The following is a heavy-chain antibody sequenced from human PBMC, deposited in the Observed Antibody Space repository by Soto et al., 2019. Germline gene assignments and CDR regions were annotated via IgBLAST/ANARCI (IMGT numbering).Heavy chain of an antibody. CDR2: IYYGGST. D-gene: IGHD4-17*01. CDR3: AKLDGDYVLFNY. J-gene: IGHJ4*02. Sequence: SETLSLTCTVSGVSIIGSYWSWIRQPPGKRLEWIAYIYYGGSTRYNPSLRSRVTISVDTSKNQFSLKLSSVTAADTAVYYCAKLDGDYVLFNYWGQGTLVTVSS. CDR1: GVSIIGSY. V-gene: IGHV4-59*08.